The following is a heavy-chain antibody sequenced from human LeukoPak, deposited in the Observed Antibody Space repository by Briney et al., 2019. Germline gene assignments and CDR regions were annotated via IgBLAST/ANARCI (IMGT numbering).Heavy chain of an antibody. CDR1: GFTFSKYW. V-gene: IGHV3-7*01. D-gene: IGHD3-22*01. CDR3: ARWNDYDTSGYYLVDGFDI. CDR2: IKEDGSEK. J-gene: IGHJ3*02. Sequence: GGSLRLSCAASGFTFSKYWMTWVRRAPGKGLEWVANIKEDGSEKYYVDSVEGRFTISRDNAKNSLYLQMTSLRAGDTALYYCARWNDYDTSGYYLVDGFDIWGQGTMVTVSS.